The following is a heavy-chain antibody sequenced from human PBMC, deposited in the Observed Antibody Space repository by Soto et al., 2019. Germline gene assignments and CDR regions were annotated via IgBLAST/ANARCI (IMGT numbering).Heavy chain of an antibody. CDR2: IYYSGST. J-gene: IGHJ6*02. D-gene: IGHD3-22*01. CDR1: GGSISSSSYY. CDR3: DV. V-gene: IGHV4-39*01. Sequence: SETLSLTCTVSGGSISSSSYYWGWIRQPPGKGLEWIGSIYYSGSTYYNPSLKSRVTISVDTSKNQFSLKLSYYDSSGFEGGGMDVWGQGTTVTVSS.